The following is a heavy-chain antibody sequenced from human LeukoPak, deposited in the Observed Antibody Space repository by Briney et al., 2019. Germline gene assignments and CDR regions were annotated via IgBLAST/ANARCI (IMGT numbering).Heavy chain of an antibody. V-gene: IGHV4-59*03. Sequence: PSETLSLTCTVSRASMSSFFWSWIRQPPGKGLEWIGHIHYSGTTKYNPSLTSRITLSMDTSKSQVSLRLTSVTAADTAMYYCAASGNSWWKGFFHDWGQGTLVSVSS. CDR1: RASMSSFF. J-gene: IGHJ1*01. CDR3: AASGNSWWKGFFHD. CDR2: IHYSGTT. D-gene: IGHD2-8*02.